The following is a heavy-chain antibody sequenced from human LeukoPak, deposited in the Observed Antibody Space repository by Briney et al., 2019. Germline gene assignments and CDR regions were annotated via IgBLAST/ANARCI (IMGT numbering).Heavy chain of an antibody. V-gene: IGHV4-30-4*07. CDR3: ARGHYYDSSGTEVDAFDI. J-gene: IGHJ3*02. Sequence: PSETLSLTCAVSGGSISSGGYSWRWIRQPPGKGLEWIGYIYYSGSTYYNPSLKSRITISVDTSKNQFSLKLSSVTAADTAVYYCARGHYYDSSGTEVDAFDIWGQGTMVTVSS. CDR1: GGSISSGGYS. CDR2: IYYSGST. D-gene: IGHD3-22*01.